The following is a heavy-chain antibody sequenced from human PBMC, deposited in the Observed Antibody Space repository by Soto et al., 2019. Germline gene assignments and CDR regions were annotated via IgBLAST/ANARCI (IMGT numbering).Heavy chain of an antibody. V-gene: IGHV1-24*01. CDR2: FDPEDGET. J-gene: IGHJ3*02. D-gene: IGHD2-15*01. Sequence: QVQLVQSGAEVKKPGASVKVSCKVSGYTLTELSMHWVRQAPGKGLEWMGGFDPEDGETIYAQKFQGRVTMTEDTVKDTADMELSSLVSEDTAVYYCATDRCSGGSCHSCLGAFDIWGQGTMVTGSS. CDR3: ATDRCSGGSCHSCLGAFDI. CDR1: GYTLTELS.